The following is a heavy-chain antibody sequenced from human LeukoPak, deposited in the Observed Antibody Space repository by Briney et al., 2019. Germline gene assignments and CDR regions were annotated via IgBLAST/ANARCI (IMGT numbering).Heavy chain of an antibody. V-gene: IGHV5-10-1*01. CDR2: IDPSDSYT. CDR1: GYSFTSYW. D-gene: IGHD1-26*01. J-gene: IGHJ4*02. CDR3: ARHGGTYPPSPFFDY. Sequence: GESLKISCKGSGYSFTSYWISWVRQMPGEGLEWMGRIDPSDSYTNYSPSFQGHVTISADKSISTAYLQWTSLKASDTAMYYCARHGGTYPPSPFFDYWGQGTLVTVSS.